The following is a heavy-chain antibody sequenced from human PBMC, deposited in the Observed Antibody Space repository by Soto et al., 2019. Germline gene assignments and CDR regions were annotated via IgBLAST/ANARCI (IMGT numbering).Heavy chain of an antibody. CDR1: GGSITSGGYY. Sequence: QLQLQESGPGLVRPSQTLSLTCSVSGGSITSGGYYWGWIRQLPEKGLDWVAYVYYSGRTYYNPSLQSRLSISLDSSLNQFSLILGSVTAADTAVYYCARDHNGFNGAFDIGGQGAMVTVSS. CDR2: VYYSGRT. CDR3: ARDHNGFNGAFDI. J-gene: IGHJ3*02. D-gene: IGHD5-12*01. V-gene: IGHV4-31*03.